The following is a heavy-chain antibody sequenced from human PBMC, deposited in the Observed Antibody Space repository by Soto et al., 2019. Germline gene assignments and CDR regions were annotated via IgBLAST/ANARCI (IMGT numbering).Heavy chain of an antibody. CDR3: AREDSIIIPAVSDF. J-gene: IGHJ4*02. Sequence: GGSLRLSCTVSGFAFNNYGINCVRQAPGKELEWVSSISKSEYTYYSDSVKGRFTISRDNAKNSVSLQMNTLRVEDTAVYYCAREDSIIIPAVSDFWGRGTLVTVSS. CDR1: GFAFNNYG. CDR2: ISKSEYT. V-gene: IGHV3-21*01. D-gene: IGHD2-2*01.